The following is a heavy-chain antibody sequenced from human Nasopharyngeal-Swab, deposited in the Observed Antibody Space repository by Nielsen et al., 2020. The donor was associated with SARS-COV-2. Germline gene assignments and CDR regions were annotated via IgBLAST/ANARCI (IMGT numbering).Heavy chain of an antibody. CDR1: GARVSSNTAA. J-gene: IGHJ5*02. D-gene: IGHD2-15*01. Sequence: SETLSLTCAISGARVSSNTAAGSSIRQSPSRGLEWLGRTWYRSKWHYDYAESVKSRITINPDTTKNQFYLQLNSVTPEDTAVYYCARGSQGTRWSWGQGTLVTVSS. CDR2: TWYRSKWHY. V-gene: IGHV6-1*01. CDR3: ARGSQGTRWS.